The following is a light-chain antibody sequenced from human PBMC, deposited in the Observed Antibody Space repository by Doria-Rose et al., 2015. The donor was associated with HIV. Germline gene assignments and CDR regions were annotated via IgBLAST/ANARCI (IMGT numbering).Light chain of an antibody. CDR1: QTISRY. J-gene: IGKJ3*01. Sequence: RVTITCRASQTISRYLNWYQQKPGKAPKLLISAASSLQSGVPSRFSGSGSGTEFTLTISSLQREDFATYYCQQSYSTPIFTFGPGTKVDIK. CDR2: AAS. CDR3: QQSYSTPIFT. V-gene: IGKV1-39*01.